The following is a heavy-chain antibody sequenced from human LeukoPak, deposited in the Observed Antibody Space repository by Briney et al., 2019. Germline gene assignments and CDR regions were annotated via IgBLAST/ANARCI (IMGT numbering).Heavy chain of an antibody. CDR2: INPNIGGT. D-gene: IGHD6-19*01. Sequence: ASVKVTCKASGYSFTDYYIHWVRQAPGQGLEWMGWINPNIGGTNYAQKFQGRVTMTSDTSMSTAYMELSRLRSDDTAVYYCAIPGYGSGWYYRWGQGSLVTVSS. V-gene: IGHV1-2*02. J-gene: IGHJ4*02. CDR3: AIPGYGSGWYYR. CDR1: GYSFTDYY.